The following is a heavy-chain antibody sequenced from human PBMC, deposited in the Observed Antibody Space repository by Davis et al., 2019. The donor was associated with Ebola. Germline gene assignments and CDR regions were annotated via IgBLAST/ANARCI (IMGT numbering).Heavy chain of an antibody. CDR1: GFTFSDYA. J-gene: IGHJ4*02. CDR3: AKGDSYYPDSSGYSPTPNFDY. CDR2: ISGGGYST. Sequence: PGGSLRLSCAASGFTFSDYAMSWVRQAPGKGLEWVSGISGGGYSTYYVDSVKGRFTISRDNSKNTMYLQMSGLRAEDTAVYYCAKGDSYYPDSSGYSPTPNFDYWGQGTLVTVSS. V-gene: IGHV3-23*01. D-gene: IGHD3-22*01.